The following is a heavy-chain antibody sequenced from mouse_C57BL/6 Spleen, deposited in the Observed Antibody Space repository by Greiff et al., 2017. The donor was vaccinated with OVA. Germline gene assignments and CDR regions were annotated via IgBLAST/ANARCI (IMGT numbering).Heavy chain of an antibody. CDR2: ISSGGSYT. CDR3: ARHGGVTTVVATTDY. Sequence: EVQLVESGEGLVKPGGSLKLSCAASGFTFSSYAMSWVRQTPEKRLEWVATISSGGSYTYYPDSVKGRFTISRDNAKNTLYLQMSSLKSEDTAMYYCARHGGVTTVVATTDYWGQGTSVTVSS. J-gene: IGHJ4*01. V-gene: IGHV5-6*01. CDR1: GFTFSSYA. D-gene: IGHD1-1*01.